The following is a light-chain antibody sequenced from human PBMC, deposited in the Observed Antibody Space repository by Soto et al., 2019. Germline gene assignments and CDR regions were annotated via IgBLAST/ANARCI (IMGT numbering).Light chain of an antibody. V-gene: IGLV2-14*01. J-gene: IGLJ3*02. CDR3: SSYAGSNDLV. Sequence: QSVLTQPASVSGSPGQSITISCTGTSSDVGGYKYVSWYQQHPDKAPKLIIFEVSNRPSGISSRFSGSKSGNTASLTVSGLQAEDEADYFCSSYAGSNDLVFGGGTKLTVL. CDR2: EVS. CDR1: SSDVGGYKY.